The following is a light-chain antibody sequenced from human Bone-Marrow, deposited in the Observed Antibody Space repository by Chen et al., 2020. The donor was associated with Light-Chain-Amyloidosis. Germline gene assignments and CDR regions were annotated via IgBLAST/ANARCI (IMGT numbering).Light chain of an antibody. CDR2: GAS. Sequence: EIVMTQSPATLSVSPGERATLSCRASQSVSSNLAWYQQKPGQAHWLLIFGASTRATGIPARFSGSGSGTEFTLTISSLQSEDFAVYYCQQYNNWPPGTFGPGTKVDI. J-gene: IGKJ3*01. CDR1: QSVSSN. V-gene: IGKV3-15*01. CDR3: QQYNNWPPGT.